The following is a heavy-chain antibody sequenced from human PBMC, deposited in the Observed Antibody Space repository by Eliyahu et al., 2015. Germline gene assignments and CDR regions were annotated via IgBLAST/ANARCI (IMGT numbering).Heavy chain of an antibody. J-gene: IGHJ6*02. Sequence: QVQLVQSGAEAKKPGSSVKVSCKASGXXFRXYARTXVRQGPGQGLEWMGGIIPMLRATDYAPQFHGRVTITADESSTRAYMTLSSLRSEDTAVYYCARVPFTAYYYGMDVWGQGTTVTVSS. CDR2: IIPMLRAT. CDR3: ARVPFTAYYYGMDV. V-gene: IGHV1-69*01. D-gene: IGHD3-10*01. CDR1: GXXFRXYA.